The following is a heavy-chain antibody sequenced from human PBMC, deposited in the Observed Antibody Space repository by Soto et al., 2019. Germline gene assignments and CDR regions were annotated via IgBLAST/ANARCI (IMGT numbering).Heavy chain of an antibody. CDR2: ISGGGSST. CDR3: AKLESNRFEY. J-gene: IGHJ4*02. Sequence: PGGSLRLSCAASGVTFSIYAVTWVRQAPGKGQEWVSGISGGGSSTYYADSVKGRVAISRDNSKNTVFLQITSLRAEDTAVYFCAKLESNRFEYWGPGTLVTVSS. CDR1: GVTFSIYA. V-gene: IGHV3-23*01. D-gene: IGHD1-1*01.